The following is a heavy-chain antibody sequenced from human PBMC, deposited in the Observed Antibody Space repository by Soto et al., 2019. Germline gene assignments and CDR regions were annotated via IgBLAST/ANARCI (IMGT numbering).Heavy chain of an antibody. CDR1: GFSFSSHS. CDR3: ARDQRYLRQGYSDY. V-gene: IGHV3-21*01. D-gene: IGHD4-4*01. Sequence: EVQLVESGGSLVKPGGSLRLSCSASGFSFSSHSLNWVRQAPGKGLEWVSSIGDSSTYIYYADSVKGRFTISRDNVRNSLFLQMNSLRAEDTAVYYCARDQRYLRQGYSDYWGQGTLVTVSS. CDR2: IGDSSTYI. J-gene: IGHJ4*02.